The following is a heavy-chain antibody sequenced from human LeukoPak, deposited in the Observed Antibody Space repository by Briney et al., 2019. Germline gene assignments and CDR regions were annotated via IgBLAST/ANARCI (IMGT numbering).Heavy chain of an antibody. CDR3: RLWSAVYAFDI. J-gene: IGHJ3*02. D-gene: IGHD5-18*01. V-gene: IGHV4-39*01. CDR2: IYYSGST. Sequence: SETLSLTCTVPGGSISSSSYYWGWIRQPPGKGLEWIGSIYYSGSTYYNPSLKSRVTISVDTSKNQFSLKLSSVTAADTAVYYCRLWSAVYAFDIWGQGTMVTVSS. CDR1: GGSISSSSYY.